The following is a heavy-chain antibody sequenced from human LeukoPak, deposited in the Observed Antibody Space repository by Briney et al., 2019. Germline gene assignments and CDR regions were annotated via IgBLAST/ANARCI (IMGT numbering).Heavy chain of an antibody. Sequence: ASVKVSCKASGYTFTGYYMHWVRQAPGQGLEWMGWTSTYNGNTVYAQKFQGRLTVTTDTSTSTVYMELRGLRSDDTAVYYCARVHSNNWYQSDYWGQGTLVTVSS. D-gene: IGHD6-13*01. V-gene: IGHV1-18*04. CDR2: TSTYNGNT. CDR3: ARVHSNNWYQSDY. J-gene: IGHJ4*02. CDR1: GYTFTGYY.